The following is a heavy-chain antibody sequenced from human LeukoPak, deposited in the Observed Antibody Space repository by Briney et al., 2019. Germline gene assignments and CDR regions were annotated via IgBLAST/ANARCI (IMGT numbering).Heavy chain of an antibody. CDR1: GGTFSSYA. J-gene: IGHJ4*02. CDR2: IIPIFGTA. Sequence: ASVKVSFKASGGTFSSYAISWVRQAPGQGLEWKGGIIPIFGTANYAQKFQGRVTITADESTRTAYMELSSLRSEDTAVYYCARDCSSTSCYSYFDYWGQGTLVTVSS. D-gene: IGHD2-2*01. CDR3: ARDCSSTSCYSYFDY. V-gene: IGHV1-69*13.